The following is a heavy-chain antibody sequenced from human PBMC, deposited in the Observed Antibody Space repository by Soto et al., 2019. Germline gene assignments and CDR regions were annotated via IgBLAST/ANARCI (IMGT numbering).Heavy chain of an antibody. Sequence: QVQLQQWGEGLLKPSETLSLTCAVYGGSFSGYYWSWIRQPPGKGQEWIGEINHSGSTNYNPSLKSRVTISVDTSKNQFSLKLSSVTAADTAVYYCAVTDDYSNSYAFDIWGQGTMVTVSS. V-gene: IGHV4-34*01. CDR1: GGSFSGYY. CDR3: AVTDDYSNSYAFDI. J-gene: IGHJ3*02. CDR2: INHSGST. D-gene: IGHD4-4*01.